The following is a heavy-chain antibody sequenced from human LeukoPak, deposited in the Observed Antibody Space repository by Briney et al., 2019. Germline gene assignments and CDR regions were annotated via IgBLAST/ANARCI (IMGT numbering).Heavy chain of an antibody. V-gene: IGHV4-61*02. CDR1: GASISSTFYS. Sequence: SETLSLTCTVSGASISSTFYSWTWIRQPAGQGLEFIGRFSISGSPNYNPSLKSRFNISMDTSKNQFSLRLTSVTAADTAIYFCARERIREIPSLDFWGQGTLVTVSS. CDR2: FSISGSP. D-gene: IGHD3-10*01. J-gene: IGHJ4*02. CDR3: ARERIREIPSLDF.